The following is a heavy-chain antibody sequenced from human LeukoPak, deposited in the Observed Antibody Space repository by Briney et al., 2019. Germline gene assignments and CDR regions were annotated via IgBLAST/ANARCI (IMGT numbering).Heavy chain of an antibody. CDR1: GGSISSSNW. D-gene: IGHD2-2*01. J-gene: IGHJ3*02. Sequence: PSETLSLTCAVSGGSISSSNWWSGVRQPPGKGLEWIGEIYHSGSTNYNPSLKSRVTISVDKSKNQYSLKLSSVTAADTAVYYCARGYCSSTSCYDAFDIWGQGTMVTVSS. CDR3: ARGYCSSTSCYDAFDI. V-gene: IGHV4-4*02. CDR2: IYHSGST.